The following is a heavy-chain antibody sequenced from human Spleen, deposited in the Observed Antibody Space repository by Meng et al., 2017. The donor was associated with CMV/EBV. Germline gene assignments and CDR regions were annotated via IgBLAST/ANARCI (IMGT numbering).Heavy chain of an antibody. CDR3: VRGGYAELEY. J-gene: IGHJ4*02. CDR2: INQDGGDI. CDR1: GFTFSNYW. V-gene: IGHV3-7*04. Sequence: LSLTCAVSGFTFSNYWMTWVRQAPGMGLEWVANINQDGGDIYYVDSLKGRFSISRDNAKNSLYLHMNSLRAEDTAMYYCVRGGYAELEYWGQGTLVTVSS. D-gene: IGHD2-2*01.